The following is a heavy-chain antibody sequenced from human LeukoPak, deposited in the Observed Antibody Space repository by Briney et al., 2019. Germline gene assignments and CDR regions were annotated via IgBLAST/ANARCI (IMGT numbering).Heavy chain of an antibody. V-gene: IGHV4-39*07. CDR3: ARGLHYYYYMDV. CDR2: IYYSGST. Sequence: SETLSLTCTVSGGSISSSSYYWGWIRQPPGKGLEWIGSIYYSGSTNYNPSLRSRVTIPVDTSKNQLSLKLSSVTAADTAVYFRARGLHYYYYMDVWGTGTTVTVSS. J-gene: IGHJ6*03. CDR1: GGSISSSSYY.